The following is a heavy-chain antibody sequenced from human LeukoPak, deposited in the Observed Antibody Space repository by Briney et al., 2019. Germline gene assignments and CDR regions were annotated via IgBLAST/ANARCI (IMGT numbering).Heavy chain of an antibody. Sequence: PGGSLRLSCAASGFTFSSYDMHWVRQATGKGLEWVSAIGTAGDTYYPGSVKGRFTISRENAKNSLYLQMNSLRAEDTAVYYCAKRFYYDSSGYSFDYWGQGTLVTVSS. D-gene: IGHD3-22*01. CDR1: GFTFSSYD. V-gene: IGHV3-13*01. CDR3: AKRFYYDSSGYSFDY. J-gene: IGHJ4*02. CDR2: IGTAGDT.